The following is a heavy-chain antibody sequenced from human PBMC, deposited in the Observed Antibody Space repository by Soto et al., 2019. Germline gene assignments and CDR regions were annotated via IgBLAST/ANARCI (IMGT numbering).Heavy chain of an antibody. CDR2: ISGSGGST. CDR3: AKDRAEVSSSWYDLPYNWFDP. D-gene: IGHD6-13*01. J-gene: IGHJ5*02. Sequence: GGSLRLSCAASGFPFSSYAMSWVRQAPGKGLEWVSAISGSGGSTYYADSVKGRFTISRDNSKNTLYLQMNSLRAEDTAVYYCAKDRAEVSSSWYDLPYNWFDPWGQGTLVTVSS. CDR1: GFPFSSYA. V-gene: IGHV3-23*01.